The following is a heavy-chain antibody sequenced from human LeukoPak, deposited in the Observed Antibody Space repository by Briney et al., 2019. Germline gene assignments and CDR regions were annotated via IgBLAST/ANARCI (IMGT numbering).Heavy chain of an antibody. CDR1: GFTFSTFA. D-gene: IGHD3-22*01. CDR3: ATYRQVVLSFES. V-gene: IGHV3-23*01. CDR2: IFTSGGEI. J-gene: IGHJ4*02. Sequence: GGSLRLSCAASGFTFSTFAMIWVRQPPGRGLEWVSTIFTSGGEINYADSVRGRFTISRDNSKNTLSLQMKSLRAEDTAVYYCATYRQVVLSFESWGQGTLVTVSS.